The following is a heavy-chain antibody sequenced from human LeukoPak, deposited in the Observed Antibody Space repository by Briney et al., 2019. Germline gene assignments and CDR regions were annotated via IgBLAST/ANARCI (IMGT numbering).Heavy chain of an antibody. Sequence: GGSLRLSCAASGFTFNDYYMSWMPHAPGKGLEWGSYISSSGSTIYYADSVKRRFPISRDNAKNSLYLQMNSLRAEDTAVYYCARGGIGSSWYDPAYGMDVWGQGTTVTVSS. CDR3: ARGGIGSSWYDPAYGMDV. CDR1: GFTFNDYY. V-gene: IGHV3-11*01. J-gene: IGHJ6*02. D-gene: IGHD6-13*01. CDR2: ISSSGSTI.